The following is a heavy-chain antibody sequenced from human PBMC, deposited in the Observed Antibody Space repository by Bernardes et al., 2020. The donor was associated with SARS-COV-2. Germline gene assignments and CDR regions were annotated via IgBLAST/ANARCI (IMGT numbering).Heavy chain of an antibody. CDR3: ARDHSNSHKHAMDV. CDR1: GFTFSDNY. D-gene: IGHD3-22*01. J-gene: IGHJ6*02. CDR2: IYNNGNT. V-gene: IGHV3-53*01. Sequence: GYLSRSCAVSGFTFSDNYMSWVRPAPGKGLEWVSVIYNNGNTYYADSVKGRFIISRDNSKNTLFLQMNSLRAEDTAVYYCARDHSNSHKHAMDVWGQGTTVTVSS.